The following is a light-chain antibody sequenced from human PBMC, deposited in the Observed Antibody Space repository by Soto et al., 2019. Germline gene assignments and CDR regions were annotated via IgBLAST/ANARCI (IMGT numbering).Light chain of an antibody. CDR2: GAS. J-gene: IGKJ2*01. V-gene: IGKV3-15*01. Sequence: EIVMTQSPATLSVSPGERATLSCRASENLTTNLAWYQQRPGQPPRLLMYGASTRATGVPARFNGSGSGTDFTLTISSLQAEDVAGYHCQQSHSFPQTFGQGTKLEIK. CDR1: ENLTTN. CDR3: QQSHSFPQT.